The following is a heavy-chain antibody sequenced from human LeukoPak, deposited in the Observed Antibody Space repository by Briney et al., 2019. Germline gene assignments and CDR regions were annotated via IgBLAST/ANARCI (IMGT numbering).Heavy chain of an antibody. CDR1: GYTFTGYY. CDR3: AREGSSGARNAFDI. CDR2: INPNSGGT. D-gene: IGHD6-19*01. J-gene: IGHJ3*02. V-gene: IGHV1-2*02. Sequence: ASVKLSCKASGYTFTGYYMHWVRQAPGQGLEWMGWINPNSGGTNCAQKFQCRVTMTRDTSISTAYMELSRLRSDDTAVYYCAREGSSGARNAFDIWGQGTMVTVSS.